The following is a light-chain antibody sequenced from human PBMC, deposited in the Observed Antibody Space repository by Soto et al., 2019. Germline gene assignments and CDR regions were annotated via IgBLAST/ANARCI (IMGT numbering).Light chain of an antibody. J-gene: IGKJ4*01. CDR1: QEISNN. CDR2: DAS. V-gene: IGKV1-33*01. CDR3: QQYVNALT. Sequence: DIPMTQSPSSLSVSAGDRVTITCQASQEISNNLNWYQQKAGKAPKLLINDASNLEAGVPARFSGSGAGTDFTLTISSLQPEDIATYYCQQYVNALTFGGGTKVEIK.